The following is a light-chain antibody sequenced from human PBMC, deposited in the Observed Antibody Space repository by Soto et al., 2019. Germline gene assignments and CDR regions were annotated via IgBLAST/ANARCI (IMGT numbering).Light chain of an antibody. CDR2: STS. J-gene: IGKJ1*01. CDR1: QSVNSNY. CDR3: QQYASSPWT. Sequence: EIVLTHSPGTLSLSPGERATLSCRASQSVNSNYLAWYQQKPGQAPRLLIFSTSSRATGISDRFSGSGSGTDFTLTISRLEPEDFAVYFCQQYASSPWTFGQGTKVEIK. V-gene: IGKV3-20*01.